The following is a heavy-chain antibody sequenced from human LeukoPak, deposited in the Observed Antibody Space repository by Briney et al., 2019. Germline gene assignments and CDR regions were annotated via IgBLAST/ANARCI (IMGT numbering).Heavy chain of an antibody. CDR3: AKDKYSYRSYGMDL. V-gene: IGHV3-9*01. CDR1: GFTFDDYA. J-gene: IGHJ6*02. D-gene: IGHD5-18*01. CDR2: ISWNSGSI. Sequence: GGSLRLSCAASGFTFDDYAKHWVRQAPGKGLEWVSGISWNSGSIGYADSVKGRFTISRDNAKNSLYLQMNSLRAEDTALYYCAKDKYSYRSYGMDLWGQGTTVTVSS.